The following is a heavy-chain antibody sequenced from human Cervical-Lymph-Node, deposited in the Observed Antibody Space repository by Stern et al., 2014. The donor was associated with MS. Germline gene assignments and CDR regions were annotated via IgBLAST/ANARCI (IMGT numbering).Heavy chain of an antibody. CDR2: VYYSGIT. V-gene: IGHV4-39*02. J-gene: IGHJ2*01. D-gene: IGHD4-11*01. CDR3: ARGVTAVTNYVPNWCFDL. CDR1: GASITNRDY. Sequence: QVQLQESGPGLVKPSETLSLTCTVSGASITNRDYWGWIRQPPGKGLEWIGSVYYSGITYYRPSLKSRAAISIDTPRNQFFLRLTSVTATDTAVYFCARGVTAVTNYVPNWCFDLWGRGTLVTVSS.